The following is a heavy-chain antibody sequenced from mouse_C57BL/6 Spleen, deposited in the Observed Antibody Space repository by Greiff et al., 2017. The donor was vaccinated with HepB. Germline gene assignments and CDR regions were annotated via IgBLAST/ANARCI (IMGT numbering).Heavy chain of an antibody. J-gene: IGHJ2*01. V-gene: IGHV3-6*01. D-gene: IGHD1-1*01. CDR2: ISYDGSN. CDR1: GYSITSGYY. CDR3: ARVYGREYYFDY. Sequence: VQLQQSGPGLVKPSQSLSLTCSVTGYSITSGYYWNWIRQFPGNKLEWMGYISYDGSNNYNPSLKNRISITRDTSKNQFFLKLNSVTTEDTATYYCARVYGREYYFDYWGQGTTLTVSS.